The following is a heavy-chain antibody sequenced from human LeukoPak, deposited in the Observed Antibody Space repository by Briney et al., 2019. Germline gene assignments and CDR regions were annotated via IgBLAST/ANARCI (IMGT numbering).Heavy chain of an antibody. J-gene: IGHJ6*03. CDR1: GYTFTSYG. CDR2: INPNSGGT. D-gene: IGHD5-12*01. V-gene: IGHV1-2*02. Sequence: ASVKVSCKASGYTFTSYGISWVRQAPGQGLEWMGWINPNSGGTNYAQKFQGRVTMTRDTSISTAYMELSRLRSDDTAVYYCARVSWVATTYYYYYYMDVWGKGTTVTVSS. CDR3: ARVSWVATTYYYYYYMDV.